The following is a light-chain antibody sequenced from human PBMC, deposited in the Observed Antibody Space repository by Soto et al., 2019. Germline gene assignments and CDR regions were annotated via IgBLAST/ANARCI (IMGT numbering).Light chain of an antibody. J-gene: IGLJ2*01. CDR2: EVS. V-gene: IGLV2-14*01. CDR3: SSYTSSSTGV. CDR1: SSDVGGYNY. Sequence: QSALTQPASVSGSPGQSITISCTGTSSDVGGYNYVSWYQQHPVKAPKLMIYEVSNRPSGVSNRFSGSKSGNTASLTISGLQAEDEADYYCSSYTSSSTGVFGGGTKVTVL.